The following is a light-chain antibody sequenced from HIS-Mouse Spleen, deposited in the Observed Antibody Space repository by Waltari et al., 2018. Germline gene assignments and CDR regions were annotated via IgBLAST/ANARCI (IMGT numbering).Light chain of an antibody. CDR2: DAS. Sequence: EIVLTQSPATLSLPPGERATLSCRASQRVSNYLAWYQQKPGQAPRLPIYDASNRATGIPARFSGSGSGTDFTLTISSLEPEDFAVYYCQQRSNWLTFGGGTKVEIK. V-gene: IGKV3-11*01. CDR3: QQRSNWLT. J-gene: IGKJ4*01. CDR1: QRVSNY.